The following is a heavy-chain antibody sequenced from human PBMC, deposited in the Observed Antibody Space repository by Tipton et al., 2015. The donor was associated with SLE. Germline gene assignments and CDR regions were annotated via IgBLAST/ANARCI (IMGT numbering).Heavy chain of an antibody. V-gene: IGHV4-38-2*02. J-gene: IGHJ4*02. D-gene: IGHD2-15*01. CDR2: IYYSGST. CDR3: ARERVCSGGSCYSFDY. Sequence: TLSLTCAVSGYSISSGYYWGWIRQPPGKGLEWIGYIYYSGSTYYNPSLKSRVTISVDTSKNQFSLKLSSVTAADTAVYYCARERVCSGGSCYSFDYWGQGTLVTVSS. CDR1: GYSISSGYY.